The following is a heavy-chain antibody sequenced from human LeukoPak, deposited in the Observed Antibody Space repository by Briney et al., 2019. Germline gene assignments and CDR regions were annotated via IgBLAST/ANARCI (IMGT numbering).Heavy chain of an antibody. Sequence: SVKVSCKASGGTFSSYAISWVRQAPGQGLEWMGGIIPIFGTTNYAQKFQDRVTITADKSTSTAYMELSSLRSEDTAVYYCARDLFDWYTSFDYWGQGTLVTVSS. CDR2: IIPIFGTT. CDR1: GGTFSSYA. V-gene: IGHV1-69*06. J-gene: IGHJ4*02. CDR3: ARDLFDWYTSFDY. D-gene: IGHD3-9*01.